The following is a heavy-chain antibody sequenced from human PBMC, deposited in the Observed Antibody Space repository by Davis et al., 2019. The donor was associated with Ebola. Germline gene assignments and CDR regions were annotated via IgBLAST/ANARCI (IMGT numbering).Heavy chain of an antibody. D-gene: IGHD1-26*01. CDR1: GYTFTSYY. V-gene: IGHV1-46*01. J-gene: IGHJ4*02. CDR2: INPSGGST. CDR3: ARTAGGY. Sequence: ASVKVSCKASGYTFTSYYMHWVRQAPGQGLEWMGIINPSGGSTSYAQKVQGRVTMTTDTSTRTAYMELRSLRSDDTAIYYCARTAGGYWGQGTLVTVSS.